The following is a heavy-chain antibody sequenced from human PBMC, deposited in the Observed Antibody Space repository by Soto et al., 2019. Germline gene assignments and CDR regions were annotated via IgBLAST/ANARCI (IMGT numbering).Heavy chain of an antibody. CDR3: ARAQTIFGIITVFVY. Sequence: KPSETLSLTCTVSGGSINSGGYYWSWIRQHPGKGLEWIGYIYYSGSTYYNPSLKSRVTISIDTSKNQFSLKLSSVTAADTAVYYCARAQTIFGIITVFVYWGQGTLVTVSS. CDR1: GGSINSGGYY. J-gene: IGHJ4*02. D-gene: IGHD3-3*01. CDR2: IYYSGST. V-gene: IGHV4-31*03.